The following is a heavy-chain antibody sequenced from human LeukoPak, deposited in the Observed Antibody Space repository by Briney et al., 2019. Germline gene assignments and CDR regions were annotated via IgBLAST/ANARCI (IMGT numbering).Heavy chain of an antibody. CDR1: GFTFSSYA. CDR3: AREGGTYYDILTGYYLRSGYFDY. D-gene: IGHD3-9*01. Sequence: PGRSLRLSCAASGFTFSSYAMHWVRQAPGKGLEWVAVISYDGSNKYYAGSVKGRFTISRDNSKNTLYLQMNSLRAEDTAVYYCAREGGTYYDILTGYYLRSGYFDYWGRGTLVTVSS. V-gene: IGHV3-30-3*01. J-gene: IGHJ4*02. CDR2: ISYDGSNK.